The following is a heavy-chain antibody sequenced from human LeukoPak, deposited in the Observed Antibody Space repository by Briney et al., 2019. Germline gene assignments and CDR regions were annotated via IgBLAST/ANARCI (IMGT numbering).Heavy chain of an antibody. CDR1: GFTFGDYA. V-gene: IGHV3-49*04. CDR3: RREEDSSSGCYDDYYYYMDV. CDR2: IRSKAYGGTT. Sequence: PGGSLRLSCTASGFTFGDYAMSWVRQAPGKGLEWVGFIRSKAYGGTTEYAAAVKGRFTISRDDSKSIAYLHMKSLKNEDTAVYCSRREEDSSSGCYDDYYYYMDVWGKGTTVTVSS. D-gene: IGHD6-19*01. J-gene: IGHJ6*03.